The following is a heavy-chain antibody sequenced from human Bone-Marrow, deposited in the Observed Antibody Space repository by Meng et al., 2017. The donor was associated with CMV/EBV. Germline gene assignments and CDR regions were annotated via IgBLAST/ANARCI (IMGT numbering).Heavy chain of an antibody. CDR1: GFTVSSNY. V-gene: IGHV3-30*03. CDR2: ISYDGSNK. Sequence: GGSLRLSCAASGFTVSSNYMSWVRQAPGKGLEWVAVISYDGSNKYYADSVKGRFTISRDNSKNTLYLQMNSLRAEDTAVYYCAREGSWGRLYGMAVWGPGNTVT. CDR3: AREGSWGRLYGMAV. J-gene: IGHJ6*02. D-gene: IGHD2-15*01.